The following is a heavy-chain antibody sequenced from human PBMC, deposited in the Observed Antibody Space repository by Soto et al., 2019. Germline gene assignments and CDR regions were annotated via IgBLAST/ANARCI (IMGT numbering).Heavy chain of an antibody. D-gene: IGHD2-21*02. CDR1: GFTFSAYG. Sequence: EVQLLESGGGLVQPGGSLRLSCAASGFTFSAYGMSWVRQAPGKGLEWVSGISDSGDSTSYADSVKGRFTISRDNSKNTLSLQMNSLRAEDTAVYYCRKVGDRGGACYWDHWGQGTLVSVSS. V-gene: IGHV3-23*01. CDR3: RKVGDRGGACYWDH. CDR2: ISDSGDST. J-gene: IGHJ4*02.